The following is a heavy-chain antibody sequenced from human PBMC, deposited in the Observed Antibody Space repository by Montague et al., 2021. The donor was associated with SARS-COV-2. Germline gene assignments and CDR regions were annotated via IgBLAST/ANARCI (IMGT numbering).Heavy chain of an antibody. CDR1: GVTMSSIS. D-gene: IGHD2/OR15-2a*01. CDR3: ARHYSTTLPAVY. Sequence: SETLSLTCTVPGVTMSSISWGGLRQPPVNCLQRSGSISVCGSTNYNPSLTSRVTMSVDTSKNQFSLKVNSVTAADTAVYYCARHYSTTLPAVYWGQGTLVTVSS. CDR2: ISVCGST. V-gene: IGHV4-59*08. J-gene: IGHJ4*02.